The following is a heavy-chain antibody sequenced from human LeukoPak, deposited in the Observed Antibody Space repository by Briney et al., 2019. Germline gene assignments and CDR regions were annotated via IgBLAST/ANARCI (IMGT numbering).Heavy chain of an antibody. D-gene: IGHD5-18*01. V-gene: IGHV4-39*01. J-gene: IGHJ6*03. CDR2: IYYSGST. CDR3: ARIIGYSYGPYYYYYYMDV. CDR1: GGSISSSSYY. Sequence: SETLSLTCTVSGGSISSSSYYWGWIRQPPGKGLEWIGSIYYSGSTYYNPSLKSRVTISVDTSKNQFSLKLSSVTAADTAVYYCARIIGYSYGPYYYYYYMDVWGKGTTVTISS.